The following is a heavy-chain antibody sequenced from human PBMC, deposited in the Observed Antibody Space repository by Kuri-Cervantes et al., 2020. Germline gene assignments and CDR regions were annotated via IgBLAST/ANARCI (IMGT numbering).Heavy chain of an antibody. V-gene: IGHV1-8*01. CDR2: MNPNSGNT. J-gene: IGHJ4*02. CDR1: GYTFTSYD. Sequence: ASVKVSCKASGYTFTSYDINWVRQATGQGLEWMGWMNPNSGNTGYAQKFQGRVTMTRNTSISTAYVELSSLRSEDTAVYYCARSLYYYGSGSPRLADYWGQGTLVTVSS. CDR3: ARSLYYYGSGSPRLADY. D-gene: IGHD3-10*01.